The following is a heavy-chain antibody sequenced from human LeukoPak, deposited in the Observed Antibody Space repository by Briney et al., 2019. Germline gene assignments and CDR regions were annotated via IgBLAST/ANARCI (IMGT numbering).Heavy chain of an antibody. CDR3: AKEGGYSYNIDY. CDR1: GFTFSSYA. V-gene: IGHV3-23*01. D-gene: IGHD5-18*01. CDR2: ISGSGGST. J-gene: IGHJ4*02. Sequence: GGSLRLYCAASGFTFSSYAMSWVRQAPGKGLERVSAISGSGGSTYYADSVKGRFTISRDNSKNTLYLQMNSLRAEDTAVYYCAKEGGYSYNIDYWGQGTLVTVSS.